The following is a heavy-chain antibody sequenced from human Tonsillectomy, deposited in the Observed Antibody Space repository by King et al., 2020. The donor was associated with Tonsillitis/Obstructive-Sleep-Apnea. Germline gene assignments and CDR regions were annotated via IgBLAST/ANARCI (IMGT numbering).Heavy chain of an antibody. CDR3: AKDALGINDY. CDR1: GFTFSTYA. V-gene: IGHV3-23*04. J-gene: IGHJ4*02. D-gene: IGHD7-27*01. CDR2: ISGSGGGT. Sequence: VQLVESGGGLVQPGGSLRLSCAASGFTFSTYAMNWVRQAPGKGLEWVSAISGSGGGTYYADSVKGRFTISRVNSKKTLYLQRNSLRAEDTAVYYCAKDALGINDYWGQGALVTVSS.